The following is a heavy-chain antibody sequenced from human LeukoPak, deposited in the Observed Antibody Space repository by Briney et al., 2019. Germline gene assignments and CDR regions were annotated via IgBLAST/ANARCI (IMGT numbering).Heavy chain of an antibody. Sequence: SGTLSLTCAVYGGPFSGYYWSWIRQPPGKGLEWIGSIYHSGRTYYNPSLKSRVTISVDTSKNQFSLKLSSVTAADTAVYYCARDYGGNPFDYWGQGTLVTVSS. CDR3: ARDYGGNPFDY. D-gene: IGHD4-23*01. V-gene: IGHV4-34*01. J-gene: IGHJ4*02. CDR1: GGPFSGYY. CDR2: IYHSGRT.